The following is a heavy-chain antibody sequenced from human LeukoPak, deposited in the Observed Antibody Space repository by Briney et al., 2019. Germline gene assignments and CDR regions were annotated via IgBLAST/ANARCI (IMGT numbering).Heavy chain of an antibody. CDR2: MYLSGTT. Sequence: PSETLSLTCTVSGDSTNSLDLWSWVRQPPGKGLEWIGEMYLSGTTHSNPSVKSRVTISIDKSKNQFFLNLSSVTAADTAVYYCAGLVGRYSSGLYYYYFDYWGQGTLVPVSS. J-gene: IGHJ4*02. CDR3: AGLVGRYSSGLYYYYFDY. CDR1: GDSTNSLDL. V-gene: IGHV4-4*02. D-gene: IGHD3-22*01.